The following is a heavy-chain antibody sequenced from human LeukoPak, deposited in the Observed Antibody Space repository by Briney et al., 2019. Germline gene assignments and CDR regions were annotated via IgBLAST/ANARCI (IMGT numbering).Heavy chain of an antibody. CDR3: ARMSGSHTAVYYYYGMDV. CDR2: IYTSGST. J-gene: IGHJ6*02. D-gene: IGHD4-23*01. V-gene: IGHV4-4*07. Sequence: PSETLSLTCTVSGGSISSYYWSWIRQPAGKGLGWIGRIYTSGSTNYNPSLKSRVTMSVDTSKNQFSLKLSSVTAADTAVYYCARMSGSHTAVYYYYGMDVWGQGTSVTVSS. CDR1: GGSISSYY.